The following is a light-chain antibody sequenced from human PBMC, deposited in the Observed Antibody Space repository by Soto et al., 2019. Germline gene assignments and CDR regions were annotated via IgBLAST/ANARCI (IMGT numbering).Light chain of an antibody. V-gene: IGKV3-11*01. CDR2: DAS. CDR1: QSISSY. CDR3: QHRSNWPLT. Sequence: EIVLTQSPATLSLSPGERATLSCRASQSISSYLAWFQQKPGQAPRLLIYDASNRATGIPARFSGSGSGTDFTLTISSLEPEDFAVYYCQHRSNWPLTFGGGTRVEIK. J-gene: IGKJ4*01.